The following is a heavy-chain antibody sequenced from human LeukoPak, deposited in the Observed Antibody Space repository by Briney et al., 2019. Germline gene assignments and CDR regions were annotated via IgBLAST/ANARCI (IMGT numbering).Heavy chain of an antibody. D-gene: IGHD4/OR15-4a*01. CDR2: IYNSGIT. CDR3: ARDHLPAGAPGYYMDV. Sequence: SETLSLTCTVSGGSVSSHFWSWIRQPPGKGLEWTGYIYNSGITNYNPSLKSRVTMSVDTSKNQFSLMLRSVTAADTAVYYCARDHLPAGAPGYYMDVWGKGTTVTVSS. CDR1: GGSVSSHF. J-gene: IGHJ6*03. V-gene: IGHV4-59*02.